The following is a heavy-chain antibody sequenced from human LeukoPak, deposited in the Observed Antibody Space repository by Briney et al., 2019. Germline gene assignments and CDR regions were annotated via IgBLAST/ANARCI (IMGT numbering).Heavy chain of an antibody. CDR1: GDTFTGYY. Sequence: ASVKVSCKAAGDTFTGYYMHWVRQAPGQGLEWMGWINPNSGGTNYAQKFQGRVTMTRDTSISTAYMELSRLRSDDTAVYYCAREGVTTKTFDYWGQGTLVTVSS. D-gene: IGHD4-4*01. V-gene: IGHV1-2*02. J-gene: IGHJ4*02. CDR3: AREGVTTKTFDY. CDR2: INPNSGGT.